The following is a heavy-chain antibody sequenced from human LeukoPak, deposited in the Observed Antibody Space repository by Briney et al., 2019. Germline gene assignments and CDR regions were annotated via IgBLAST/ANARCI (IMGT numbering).Heavy chain of an antibody. D-gene: IGHD2-2*01. CDR1: GFTFSSYS. V-gene: IGHV3-48*04. Sequence: GGSLRLSCATSGFTFSSYSMNWVRQAPGKGLEWVSYISSSSSTIYYADSVKGRFTISRDNAKNSLYLQMNSLRAEDTAVYYCARAGLGVVPAAMVDPWGQGTLVTVSS. CDR2: ISSSSSTI. CDR3: ARAGLGVVPAAMVDP. J-gene: IGHJ5*02.